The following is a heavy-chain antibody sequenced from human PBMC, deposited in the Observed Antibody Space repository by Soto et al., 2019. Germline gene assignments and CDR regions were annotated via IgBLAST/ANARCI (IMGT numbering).Heavy chain of an antibody. CDR2: LNQDGSQK. J-gene: IGHJ1*01. D-gene: IGHD2-21*01. CDR3: VRESCVGGWCKGYFQE. V-gene: IGHV3-7*05. CDR1: GFTFPAHW. Sequence: EVQLVASGGDLVQPGGSLRISCAASGFTFPAHWLTWVRQAPGKGLEYVATLNQDGSQKYYVDSVKGRFTISRDNARNSLYLQMNSLRVEDTAVYFCVRESCVGGWCKGYFQEWGQGTRVTVSS.